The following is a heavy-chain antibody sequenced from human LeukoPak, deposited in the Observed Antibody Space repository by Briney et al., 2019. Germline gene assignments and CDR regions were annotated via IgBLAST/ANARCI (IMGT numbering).Heavy chain of an antibody. Sequence: GGSLRLSCAASGFTFSSYAMRWVRQAPGKGLEWVSAISGGGSNKYYADSVKGRFTISRDNSKNTLYLQMNSLRAEDTAVYYCAKDPLPVPAANTFDYWGQGTLVTVSS. V-gene: IGHV3-23*01. D-gene: IGHD2-2*01. CDR1: GFTFSSYA. CDR3: AKDPLPVPAANTFDY. J-gene: IGHJ4*02. CDR2: ISGGGSNK.